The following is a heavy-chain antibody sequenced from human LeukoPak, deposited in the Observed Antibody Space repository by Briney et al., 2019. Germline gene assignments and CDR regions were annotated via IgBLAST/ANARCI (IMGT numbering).Heavy chain of an antibody. J-gene: IGHJ4*02. V-gene: IGHV4-34*01. CDR1: GGSFSGYY. Sequence: SETLSLTCAVYGGSFSGYYWSWIRQPPGKGLEWIGEINHSGSTNYNPSLKSRVTISVHTSKNQFSLKLSSVTAADTAVYYCARGYSYGFWNDYWGQGTLVTVSS. D-gene: IGHD5-18*01. CDR3: ARGYSYGFWNDY. CDR2: INHSGST.